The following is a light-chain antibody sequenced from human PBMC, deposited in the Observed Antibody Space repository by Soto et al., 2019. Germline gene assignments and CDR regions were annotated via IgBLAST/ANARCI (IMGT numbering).Light chain of an antibody. CDR2: GNS. J-gene: IGLJ1*01. CDR1: SSNIGAGYD. V-gene: IGLV1-40*01. Sequence: QLVLTQPPSVSGAPGQRVTISCTGSSSNIGAGYDVHWYQQLPGTAPKLLISGNSNRPSGVPDRFSGSKSGTSASLAITGLQAEDEADYYCQSYDSSLSGFVFGTGTKVTVL. CDR3: QSYDSSLSGFV.